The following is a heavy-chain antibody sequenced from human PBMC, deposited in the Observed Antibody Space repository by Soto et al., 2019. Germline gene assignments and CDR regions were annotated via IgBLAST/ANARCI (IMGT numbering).Heavy chain of an antibody. Sequence: QITLNESGPTQVKPRQTLTLTCTFSGFSLTTSGVGVGWIRLSPGKAPECLALIYWDDDKRYSPSLKSRLTITKDTSKNQVVLTMADLDPADTATYYCAHRVLRTVFGLVTTTAIYFDFWGQGTPVAVSS. D-gene: IGHD3-3*01. J-gene: IGHJ4*02. CDR2: IYWDDDK. CDR3: AHRVLRTVFGLVTTTAIYFDF. V-gene: IGHV2-5*02. CDR1: GFSLTTSGVG.